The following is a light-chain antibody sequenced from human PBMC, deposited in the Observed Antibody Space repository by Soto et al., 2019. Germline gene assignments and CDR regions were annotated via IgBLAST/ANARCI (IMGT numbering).Light chain of an antibody. J-gene: IGKJ4*01. Sequence: DIVMTQSPDSLAVSLGERATINCKSSQSVLYNSDNKNYLAWYQQKAGQPPKLLIYWASTRDSGVPDRFSGSGCAADFTLTINTLQAEEVAVYYGQQYYTTLSFGGGTKVEIK. V-gene: IGKV4-1*01. CDR3: QQYYTTLS. CDR2: WAS. CDR1: QSVLYNSDNKNY.